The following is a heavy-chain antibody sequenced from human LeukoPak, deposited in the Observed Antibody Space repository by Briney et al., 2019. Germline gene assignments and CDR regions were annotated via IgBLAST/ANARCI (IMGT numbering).Heavy chain of an antibody. J-gene: IGHJ6*03. Sequence: GGSLRLSCVASGITVSNVWMSWVRQGTGKGLEWIGRIKSKTDNGTIDYAAPVRGRFTISRDDSENTLYLQMSSLKTEDTAVYYCTTDRLDFWSGYANYYYYYYMDVWGKGTTVTVSS. D-gene: IGHD3-3*01. CDR1: GITVSNVW. CDR3: TTDRLDFWSGYANYYYYYYMDV. CDR2: IKSKTDNGTI. V-gene: IGHV3-15*01.